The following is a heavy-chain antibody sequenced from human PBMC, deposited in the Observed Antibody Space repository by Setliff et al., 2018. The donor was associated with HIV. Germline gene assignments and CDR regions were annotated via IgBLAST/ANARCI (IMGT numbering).Heavy chain of an antibody. CDR1: GYSFNRYF. CDR3: ARDLGSSSFMDP. J-gene: IGHJ5*02. V-gene: IGHV1-2*02. D-gene: IGHD6-6*01. Sequence: ASVKVSCKASGYSFNRYFMHWVRQAPGQGLEWMGWINPSSGGTKSAQKFQGRVTMTRDTSINTAYMELSRLKSDDTAVYYCARDLGSSSFMDPWGQGTLVTVSS. CDR2: INPSSGGT.